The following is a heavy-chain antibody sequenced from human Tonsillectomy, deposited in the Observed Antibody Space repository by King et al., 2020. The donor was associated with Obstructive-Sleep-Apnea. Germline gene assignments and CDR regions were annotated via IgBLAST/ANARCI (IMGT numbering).Heavy chain of an antibody. CDR2: IYSGRT. CDR1: GGSICSSHW. CDR3: AREAISGWYSFDY. V-gene: IGHV4-4*02. J-gene: IGHJ4*02. Sequence: QLQESGPGLVKPSGTLSLTCAVSGGSICSSHWWSWVRQPPGKGLEGIGEIYSGRTNYNPSLKTRVTISADMSKNQISLKLSSVTVADTAVYYCAREAISGWYSFDYWGQGALVTVSS. D-gene: IGHD6-19*01.